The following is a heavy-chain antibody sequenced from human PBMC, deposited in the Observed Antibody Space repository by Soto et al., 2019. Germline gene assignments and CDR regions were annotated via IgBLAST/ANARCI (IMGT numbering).Heavy chain of an antibody. V-gene: IGHV1-18*01. CDR3: ARDKDYYGSGSCNY. Sequence: QVQLVQSGAEVKKPGASVKVSCKTSGYTVTSYGISWVRQAPGQGLEWMGWISAYNGNTNYAQKLQGRVTMTTDTSTSTAYMELSSLTSDDTAVYYCARDKDYYGSGSCNYWGQGTLVTVSS. CDR1: GYTVTSYG. CDR2: ISAYNGNT. D-gene: IGHD3-10*01. J-gene: IGHJ4*02.